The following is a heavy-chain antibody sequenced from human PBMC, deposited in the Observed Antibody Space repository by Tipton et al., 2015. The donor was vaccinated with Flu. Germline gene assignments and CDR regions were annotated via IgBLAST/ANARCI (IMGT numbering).Heavy chain of an antibody. CDR1: GDSVSSNSAA. J-gene: IGHJ6*02. Sequence: LVQPSQTLSLTCAISGDSVSSNSAAWNWIRQSPSRGLEWLGRTYYRSKWYNDYAVSVKSRITINPDTSKNQFSLQLNSVTPEDTAVYYCARGTGDCSSTSCFHGMDVWGQGTTVTVSS. D-gene: IGHD2-2*01. V-gene: IGHV6-1*01. CDR2: TYYRSKWYN. CDR3: ARGTGDCSSTSCFHGMDV.